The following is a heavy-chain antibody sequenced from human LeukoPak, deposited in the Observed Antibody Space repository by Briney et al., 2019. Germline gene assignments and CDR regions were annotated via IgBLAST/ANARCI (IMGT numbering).Heavy chain of an antibody. D-gene: IGHD3-10*01. CDR2: ISWNSGSL. CDR3: AKDATSGSYYNHFFRRGMDV. V-gene: IGHV3-9*01. J-gene: IGHJ6*02. Sequence: PGGSLRLSRAASGFTFGDYAMHWVRQAPGKGLEWVSSISWNSGSLGYADSVKGRVTISRDNAKNSVYLQMNSLRAEDTALYYCAKDATSGSYYNHFFRRGMDVWGQGTTVTVSS. CDR1: GFTFGDYA.